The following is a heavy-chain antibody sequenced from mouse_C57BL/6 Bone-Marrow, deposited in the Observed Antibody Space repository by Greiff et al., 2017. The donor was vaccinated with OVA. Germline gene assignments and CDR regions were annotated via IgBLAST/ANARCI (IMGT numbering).Heavy chain of an antibody. CDR2: INPGSGGT. V-gene: IGHV1-54*01. D-gene: IGHD2-4*01. J-gene: IGHJ2*01. Sequence: QVQLQQSGAELVRPGTSVKVSCKASGYAFTNYLIEWVKQRPGQGLEWIGVINPGSGGTNYNEKFKSKATLTVDKSSSTAYMQLSSLTSEDSAVYYCDYEGYWGQGTTLTVSS. CDR1: GYAFTNYL. CDR3: DYEGY.